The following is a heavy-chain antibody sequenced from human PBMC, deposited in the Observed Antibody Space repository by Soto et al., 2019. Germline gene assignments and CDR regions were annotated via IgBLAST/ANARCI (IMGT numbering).Heavy chain of an antibody. V-gene: IGHV3-23*01. J-gene: IGHJ4*02. D-gene: IGHD6-19*01. CDR3: GKERRGSGWSVCNF. CDR2: ISGSGGDA. Sequence: EVQLLESGGGLVQPGGSLRLSCKVSGFTFRDYAMSWVRQAPGKGLDWVSDISGSGGDARYADSVKGRFTISRDNSRDTLFLERNSLRVDDTAVYYCGKERRGSGWSVCNFWGQGTLVTVSS. CDR1: GFTFRDYA.